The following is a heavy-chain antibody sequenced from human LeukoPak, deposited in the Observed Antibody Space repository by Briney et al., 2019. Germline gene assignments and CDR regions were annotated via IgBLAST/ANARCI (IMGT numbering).Heavy chain of an antibody. CDR2: ISYDGSYK. V-gene: IGHV3-30*18. J-gene: IGHJ4*02. D-gene: IGHD6-13*01. CDR3: AKSLSDGYDY. CDR1: GFTFNSNA. Sequence: GSLRLSCATSGFTFNSNAMSWVRQAPGKGLEWVAVISYDGSYKYYTDSMKGRFTISRDNSKNTLHLQMNSLRADDTAVYYCAKSLSDGYDYWGQGTPVTVSS.